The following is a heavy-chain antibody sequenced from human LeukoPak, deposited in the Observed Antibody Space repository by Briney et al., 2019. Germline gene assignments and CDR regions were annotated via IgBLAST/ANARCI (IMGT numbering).Heavy chain of an antibody. D-gene: IGHD3-16*02. V-gene: IGHV1-2*02. Sequence: ASVTVSCTASGYTFTSYGISWVRQAPGQGLEWMGWINPNSGGTNYAQKFQGRVTMTRDTSISTAYMELSRLRSDDTAVYYCARDTRIMITFGGVIVEYYFDYWGQGTLVTVSS. CDR1: GYTFTSYG. CDR3: ARDTRIMITFGGVIVEYYFDY. CDR2: INPNSGGT. J-gene: IGHJ4*02.